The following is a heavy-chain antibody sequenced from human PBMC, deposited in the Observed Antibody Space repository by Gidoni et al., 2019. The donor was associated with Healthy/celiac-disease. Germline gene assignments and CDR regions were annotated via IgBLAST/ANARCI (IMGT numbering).Heavy chain of an antibody. V-gene: IGHV4-59*13. CDR3: AGEYCTKGVCYGDYYYYGMDV. J-gene: IGHJ6*02. Sequence: QVQLQESGPGLVTPSETLSLTCTVSGCSISSYYLSWIRQPPGKGLEWIGYIYYSGSTNYNTSLKSRVTISVDTSKNQFSLKLSSVTAADTAVYYCAGEYCTKGVCYGDYYYYGMDVWGQGTTVTVSS. CDR2: IYYSGST. D-gene: IGHD2-8*01. CDR1: GCSISSYY.